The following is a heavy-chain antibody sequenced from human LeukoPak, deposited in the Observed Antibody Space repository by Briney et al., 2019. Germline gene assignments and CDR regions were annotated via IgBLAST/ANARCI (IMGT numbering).Heavy chain of an antibody. J-gene: IGHJ5*02. V-gene: IGHV4-59*11. D-gene: IGHD3-9*01. CDR3: ARHEILTGYYSSDWFDP. Sequence: SETLSLTCTVSGGSISSHYWSWIRQPPGKGLEWIGYIYYSGSTNYNPSLKSRVTISVDTSKNQFSLKLSSVTAADTAVYYCARHEILTGYYSSDWFDPWGQGTLVTVSS. CDR2: IYYSGST. CDR1: GGSISSHY.